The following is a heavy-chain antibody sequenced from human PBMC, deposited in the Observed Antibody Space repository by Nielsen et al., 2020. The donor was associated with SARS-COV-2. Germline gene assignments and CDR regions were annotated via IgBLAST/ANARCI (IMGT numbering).Heavy chain of an antibody. CDR2: IIPILGLA. CDR3: ATSVVVTAHDAFDI. CDR1: GYTFTGYY. Sequence: SVKVSCKASGYTFTGYYMHWVRQAPGQGLGWMGRIIPILGLANYAHKFQGSVTITADKSTTTAYMELSSLRSEDTALYYCATSVVVTAHDAFDIWGQGTMVTVSS. D-gene: IGHD2-21*02. J-gene: IGHJ3*02. V-gene: IGHV1-69*02.